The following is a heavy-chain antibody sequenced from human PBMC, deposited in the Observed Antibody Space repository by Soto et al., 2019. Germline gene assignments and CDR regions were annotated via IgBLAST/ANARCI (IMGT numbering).Heavy chain of an antibody. Sequence: QVQLVESGDGVVQPARSLRLSCAASGFTFCSYGIHWGRQAPGKGLEWVSVICYDGSSKYYADSVKGRCNISRDKSKNAMYRQMNGLGAEDTAMSYCAREEMEYCSSTGGYALYGMDFWGQGTTVTVSS. V-gene: IGHV3-33*01. J-gene: IGHJ6*02. CDR3: AREEMEYCSSTGGYALYGMDF. CDR1: GFTFCSYG. D-gene: IGHD2-2*01. CDR2: ICYDGSSK.